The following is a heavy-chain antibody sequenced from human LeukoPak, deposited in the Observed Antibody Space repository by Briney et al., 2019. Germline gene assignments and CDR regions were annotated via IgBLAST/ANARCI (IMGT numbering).Heavy chain of an antibody. V-gene: IGHV1-69*06. CDR1: GGTFSSYA. Sequence: GASVKVSCKASGGTFSSYAISWVRQAPGQGLEWMGGIIPIFGTANYAQKFQGRVTITADKSTSTAYMELSSLRSEDTAVYYCATVTRWELRNWFDPWGQGTLVTVSS. D-gene: IGHD1-26*01. J-gene: IGHJ5*02. CDR3: ATVTRWELRNWFDP. CDR2: IIPIFGTA.